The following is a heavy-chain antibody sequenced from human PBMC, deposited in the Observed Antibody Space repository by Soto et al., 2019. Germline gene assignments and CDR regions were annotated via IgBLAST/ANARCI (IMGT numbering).Heavy chain of an antibody. Sequence: SETLSLTCTVSGGSFKSGSYSWSWIRQPPGKGLEWIGYVYHTGRTSYNPSLKSRVSISMDTSKNQFSLNLDSVTAADTAVYYCARGPYGPPGHFDYWGQGTLVTVS. V-gene: IGHV4-61*01. J-gene: IGHJ4*02. CDR3: ARGPYGPPGHFDY. CDR1: GGSFKSGSYS. D-gene: IGHD1-1*01. CDR2: VYHTGRT.